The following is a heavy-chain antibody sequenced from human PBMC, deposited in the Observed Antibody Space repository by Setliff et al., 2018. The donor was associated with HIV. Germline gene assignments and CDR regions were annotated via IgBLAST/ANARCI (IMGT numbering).Heavy chain of an antibody. CDR3: ARGSITAPKHYYYMNV. J-gene: IGHJ6*03. V-gene: IGHV1-69*05. Sequence: SVKVSCKTSGGTFSNYAISWVRQAPGQGLEWMGGIIPMFGTANYAQKFQGRVTITTDASTSTAYTELSSLRSEDTAVYYCARGSITAPKHYYYMNVWGKGTTVTVSS. D-gene: IGHD6-6*01. CDR1: GGTFSNYA. CDR2: IIPMFGTA.